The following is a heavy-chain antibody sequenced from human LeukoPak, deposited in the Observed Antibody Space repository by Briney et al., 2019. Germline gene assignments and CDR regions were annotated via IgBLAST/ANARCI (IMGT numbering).Heavy chain of an antibody. CDR3: ARDSVVGAFFGVVITGMDV. D-gene: IGHD3-3*01. J-gene: IGHJ6*02. Sequence: EASVKVSCKASGYTFTSYGISWVRQAPGQGLEWMGWISAYNGNTNYAQKLQGGVTMTTDTSTSTAYMELRSLRSDDTAVYYCARDSVVGAFFGVVITGMDVWGQGTTVTVSS. CDR1: GYTFTSYG. V-gene: IGHV1-18*01. CDR2: ISAYNGNT.